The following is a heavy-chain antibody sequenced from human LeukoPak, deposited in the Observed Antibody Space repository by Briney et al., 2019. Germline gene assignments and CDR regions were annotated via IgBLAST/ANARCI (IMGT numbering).Heavy chain of an antibody. Sequence: PGGSLRLSCTASGFTFSSYWMSWVRQAPGKGLEWVAHIKQDGSDKYYVDSVKGRFTMSRDNAKNSLYLQMNSLRAEDTAVYFCARGGSYLSAFDIWGQGTMVTVSS. CDR2: IKQDGSDK. V-gene: IGHV3-7*04. CDR3: ARGGSYLSAFDI. D-gene: IGHD1-26*01. J-gene: IGHJ3*02. CDR1: GFTFSSYW.